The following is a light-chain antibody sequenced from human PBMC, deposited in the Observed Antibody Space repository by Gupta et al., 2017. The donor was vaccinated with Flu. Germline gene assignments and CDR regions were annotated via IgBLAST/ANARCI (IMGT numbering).Light chain of an antibody. V-gene: IGLV2-14*01. J-gene: IGLJ1*01. CDR1: TSDIGGFNY. CDR3: SSYSSSTIPDFYV. Sequence: QSALTQPASVSGSPGQSITISCTGTTSDIGGFNYVSWYQHHPGKAPKRIIYEVSNRPSGVAAPFSCSKSGSTTSVTIAALRAEEEADYYCSSYSSSTIPDFYVFGTGTKLTVL. CDR2: EVS.